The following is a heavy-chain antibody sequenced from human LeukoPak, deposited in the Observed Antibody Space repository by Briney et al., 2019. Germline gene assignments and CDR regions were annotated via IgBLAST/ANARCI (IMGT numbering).Heavy chain of an antibody. J-gene: IGHJ4*02. CDR1: GGSFSAYY. Sequence: SETPSLTCAVYGGSFSAYYWSWIRQPPGKGLEWIGEINHSGSTNYNPSLKSRVTISVDTSKNQFSLKLSSVAAADTAVYYCARGVRGFWSGYYKLDYWGQGTLVTVSS. CDR3: ARGVRGFWSGYYKLDY. V-gene: IGHV4-34*01. CDR2: INHSGST. D-gene: IGHD3-3*01.